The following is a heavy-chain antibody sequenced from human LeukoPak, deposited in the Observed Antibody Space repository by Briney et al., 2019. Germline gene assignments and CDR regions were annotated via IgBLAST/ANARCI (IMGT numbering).Heavy chain of an antibody. CDR2: ISSSSGYI. CDR3: ARDSGYCSSTGCYVHYFDY. V-gene: IGHV3-21*01. D-gene: IGHD2-2*01. J-gene: IGHJ4*02. Sequence: GGSLRLSCAASGFTFNSYSMNWVRQTPGKGLEWVSSISSSSGYINYADSVKGRFTVSRDNTKNSLYLQMNSLRAEDTAVYYCARDSGYCSSTGCYVHYFDYWGQGTLVTVSS. CDR1: GFTFNSYS.